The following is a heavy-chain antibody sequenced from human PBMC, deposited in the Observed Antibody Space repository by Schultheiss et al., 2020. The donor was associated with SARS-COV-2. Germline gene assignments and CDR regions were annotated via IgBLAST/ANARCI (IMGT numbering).Heavy chain of an antibody. V-gene: IGHV4-59*01. J-gene: IGHJ4*02. D-gene: IGHD2-21*01. CDR3: ARHRGNCGFDY. CDR1: GGSISSYY. Sequence: SETLSLTCTVSGGSISSYYWSWIRQPPGKGLEWIGYIYYTGSTNYNPSLRSRVTISLDTSKNQFSLKLSSVTAADTAVYYCARHRGNCGFDYWGQGTLVTVSS. CDR2: IYYTGST.